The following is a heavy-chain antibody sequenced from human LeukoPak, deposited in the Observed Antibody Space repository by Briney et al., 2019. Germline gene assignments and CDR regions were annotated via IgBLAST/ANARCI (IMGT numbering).Heavy chain of an antibody. J-gene: IGHJ5*02. CDR2: IRYDGSNK. CDR3: AKSGYDFGGWFDP. CDR1: GFTFSSYG. Sequence: PGGSLRLSCAASGFTFSSYGMHWVRQAPGKGLEWVAFIRYDGSNKFYAESVKGSFTFSRDNSKNTLYLKMNSLRAEDTAVYYCAKSGYDFGGWFDPWGQGTLVTVSS. D-gene: IGHD5-12*01. V-gene: IGHV3-30*02.